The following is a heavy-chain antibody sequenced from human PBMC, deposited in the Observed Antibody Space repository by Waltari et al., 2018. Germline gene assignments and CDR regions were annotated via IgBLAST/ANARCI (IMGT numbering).Heavy chain of an antibody. CDR3: ARGNTASLDY. D-gene: IGHD2-21*02. Sequence: EVQLLESGGGLVQPGGSLRLSCAASGFTFITYAMTWVRQAPGKGLEWVSTISGSGDDTYYADSVKGRFTISRDTFRNTLYLQMDNLRPDDTAVYYCARGNTASLDYWGQGTLVTVSS. V-gene: IGHV3-23*01. J-gene: IGHJ4*02. CDR2: ISGSGDDT. CDR1: GFTFITYA.